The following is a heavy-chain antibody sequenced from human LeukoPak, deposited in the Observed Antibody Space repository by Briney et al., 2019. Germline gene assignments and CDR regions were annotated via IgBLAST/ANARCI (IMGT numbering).Heavy chain of an antibody. Sequence: TGGPLRLSCAASGFNFSSYWMSWLHQAPGKGLEWVANIKQDGSEQYYVHSVKGRFTISRDNDKNSLYLQMNRLRAEDTAVYYCARDRGGIAVAASTFDYWGEGTLVTVSS. V-gene: IGHV3-7*04. D-gene: IGHD6-19*01. CDR2: IKQDGSEQ. CDR3: ARDRGGIAVAASTFDY. CDR1: GFNFSSYW. J-gene: IGHJ4*02.